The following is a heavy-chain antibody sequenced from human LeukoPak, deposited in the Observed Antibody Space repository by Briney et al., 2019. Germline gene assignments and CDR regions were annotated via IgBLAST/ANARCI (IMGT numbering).Heavy chain of an antibody. J-gene: IGHJ4*02. D-gene: IGHD2-2*01. CDR2: ISGDGRDR. V-gene: IGHV3-30*04. CDR1: GFTFSRFP. Sequence: GGSLRLSCVASGFTFSRFPIHWVRQAPGKGLEWVAVISGDGRDRFYAEALKGRFTISRDNSKNTLYLQFNSLGVEDTAVYYCARDAPYHDYWGQGTLVTVSA. CDR3: ARDAPYHDY.